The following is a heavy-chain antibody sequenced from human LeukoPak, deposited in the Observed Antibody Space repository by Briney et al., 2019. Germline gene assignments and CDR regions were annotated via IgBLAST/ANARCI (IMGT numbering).Heavy chain of an antibody. D-gene: IGHD6-13*01. Sequence: PGGSLRLSCAASGFTFSSYSVNWVRQAPGKGLEWVSSISSSSSYIYYADSVKGRFTISRDNAKNSLYLQMNSLRAEDTAVYYCARGALPRIAADPFWGQGTLVTVSS. CDR3: ARGALPRIAADPF. CDR2: ISSSSSYI. CDR1: GFTFSSYS. V-gene: IGHV3-21*01. J-gene: IGHJ4*02.